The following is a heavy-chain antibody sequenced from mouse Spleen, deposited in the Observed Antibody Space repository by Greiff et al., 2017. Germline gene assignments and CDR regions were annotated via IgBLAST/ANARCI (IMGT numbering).Heavy chain of an antibody. CDR1: GYSITSDYA. Sequence: EVQLQQSGPGLVKPSQSLSLTCTVTGYSITSDYAWNWIRQFPGNKLEWMGYISYSGSTSYNPSLKSRISITRDTSKNQFFLQLNSVTTEDTATYYCARRGSYGIFDYWGQGTTLTVSS. J-gene: IGHJ2*01. CDR2: ISYSGST. V-gene: IGHV3-2*02. D-gene: IGHD2-1*01. CDR3: ARRGSYGIFDY.